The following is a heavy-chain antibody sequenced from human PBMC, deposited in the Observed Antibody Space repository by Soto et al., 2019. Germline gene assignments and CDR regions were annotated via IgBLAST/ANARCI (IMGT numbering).Heavy chain of an antibody. D-gene: IGHD2-2*01. CDR3: ARENVVVVPAARNWYYYYGMDV. J-gene: IGHJ6*02. Sequence: QVQLVESGGGVVQPGRSLRLSCAASGFTFSSYGMHWVRQAPGKGLEWVAVIWYDGSNKYYADSVKGRFTISRDNSKNTLYLQMNSLRAEDTAVYYCARENVVVVPAARNWYYYYGMDVWGQGTTVTVSS. CDR1: GFTFSSYG. V-gene: IGHV3-33*01. CDR2: IWYDGSNK.